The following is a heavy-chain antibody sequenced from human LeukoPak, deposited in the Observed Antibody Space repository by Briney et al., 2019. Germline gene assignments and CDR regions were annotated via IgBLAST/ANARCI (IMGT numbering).Heavy chain of an antibody. CDR3: ARENDYGNNWFDP. J-gene: IGHJ5*02. CDR2: ISADNGNT. CDR1: GYTFTSYG. V-gene: IGHV1-18*01. D-gene: IGHD4-17*01. Sequence: GASVEVSCKASGYTFTSYGLSWLRQAPGQGLEWMGWISADNGNTNYAQKLQGRVTLSTDTSTSTAYMELSSLRSDDTAVYYCARENDYGNNWFDPWGQGTLVTVSS.